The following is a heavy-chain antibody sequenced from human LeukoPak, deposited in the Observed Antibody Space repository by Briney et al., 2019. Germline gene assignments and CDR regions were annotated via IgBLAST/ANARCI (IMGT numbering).Heavy chain of an antibody. CDR3: ARGDYACFDY. Sequence: SQTLSHTCTVSGGSISSGDYSWSWIRQPPGKGLEWIGYIYYSGSTYYNPSLKSRVTISVDTSKNQTSLKLSSVTAADTAVYYCARGDYACFDYWGQGTLVTVSS. CDR2: IYYSGST. J-gene: IGHJ4*02. CDR1: GGSISSGDYS. V-gene: IGHV4-30-4*08. D-gene: IGHD4-17*01.